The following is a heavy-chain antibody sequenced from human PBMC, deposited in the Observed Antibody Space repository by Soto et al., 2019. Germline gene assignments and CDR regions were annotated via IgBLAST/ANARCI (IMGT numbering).Heavy chain of an antibody. Sequence: QVQLVESGGGVVQPGRSLRLSCAASGFTFSSYGMHWVRQAPGKGLEWVAVISYDVSNKYYADSLKGRFTISRDNSKNTLYLQMNSLRVEDTAVYYCAKEWVYDSSGWSFDYWGQGTLVTVSS. CDR1: GFTFSSYG. CDR2: ISYDVSNK. J-gene: IGHJ4*02. CDR3: AKEWVYDSSGWSFDY. V-gene: IGHV3-30*18. D-gene: IGHD3-22*01.